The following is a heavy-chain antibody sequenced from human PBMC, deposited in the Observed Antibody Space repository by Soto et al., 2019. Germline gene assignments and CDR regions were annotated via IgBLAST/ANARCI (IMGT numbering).Heavy chain of an antibody. V-gene: IGHV1-69*12. D-gene: IGHD6-6*01. Sequence: QVQLVQSGAEVKKPGSSVKVSCKASGGTFSSYAMSWVRQAPGQGLEWMGGIIPIFGTANYAQKFQGRVTITADESTSTAYMELSSMRSEDAAVYYCAQILEYSSSSAVEDWGQGTLVTVSS. J-gene: IGHJ4*02. CDR1: GGTFSSYA. CDR2: IIPIFGTA. CDR3: AQILEYSSSSAVED.